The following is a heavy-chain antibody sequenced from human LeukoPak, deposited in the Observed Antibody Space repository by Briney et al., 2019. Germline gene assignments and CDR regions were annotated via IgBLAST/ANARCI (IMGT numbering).Heavy chain of an antibody. Sequence: PSETLSLTCAVSGGSISSGGYSWSWIRQPPGKGLEWIGYIYHSGSTYYNPSLKSRVTISVDRSKNQFSLKLSSVTAADTAVYYCARIGDYYIDYWGQGTLVTVSS. CDR2: IYHSGST. D-gene: IGHD4-17*01. V-gene: IGHV4-30-2*01. CDR1: GGSISSGGYS. CDR3: ARIGDYYIDY. J-gene: IGHJ4*02.